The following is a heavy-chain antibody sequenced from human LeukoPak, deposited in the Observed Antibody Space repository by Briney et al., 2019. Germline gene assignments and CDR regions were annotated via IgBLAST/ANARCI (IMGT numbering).Heavy chain of an antibody. J-gene: IGHJ6*03. D-gene: IGHD6-19*01. CDR1: GGSISSSSYY. V-gene: IGHV4-39*07. CDR2: IYYSGST. Sequence: PSETLSLTCTVSGGSISSSSYYWGWIRQPPGKGLEWIGSIYYSGSTYYNPSLKSRVTISVDTSKNQFSLKLSSVTAADTAVYYCAREYSSGWPNYYYYMDVWGKGTTVTISS. CDR3: AREYSSGWPNYYYYMDV.